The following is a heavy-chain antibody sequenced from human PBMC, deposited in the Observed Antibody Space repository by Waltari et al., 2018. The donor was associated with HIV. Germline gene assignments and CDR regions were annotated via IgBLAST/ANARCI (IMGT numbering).Heavy chain of an antibody. Sequence: QVQLVESGGGVVQPGKSLRLSCAASGFTFSSYAMHWVRQAPGKGLEWLEVIWNDANNQYYADSVQGRFTISRDNSKNTLYLQMNSLRAEDTALYYCARDSPAFSRGTEELDYWGQGTLVTVSS. CDR3: ARDSPAFSRGTEELDY. V-gene: IGHV3-33*01. J-gene: IGHJ4*02. D-gene: IGHD2-2*01. CDR2: IWNDANNQ. CDR1: GFTFSSYA.